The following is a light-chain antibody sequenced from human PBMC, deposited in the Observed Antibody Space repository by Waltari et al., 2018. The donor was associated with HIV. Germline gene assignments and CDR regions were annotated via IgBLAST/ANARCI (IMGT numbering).Light chain of an antibody. J-gene: IGKJ3*01. CDR1: QSVSSN. V-gene: IGKV3-15*01. Sequence: EIVMTQSPATLSVSPGERATLSCRASQSVSSNLAWYQQHPGQAPSLLIYGASTRATGIPARFSGSGSWTEFTLTISSLQSEDFAVYYCQQYNNWPPLFTFGPGTKVDI. CDR3: QQYNNWPPLFT. CDR2: GAS.